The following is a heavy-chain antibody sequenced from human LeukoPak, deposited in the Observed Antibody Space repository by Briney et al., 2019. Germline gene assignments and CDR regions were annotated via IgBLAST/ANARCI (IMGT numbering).Heavy chain of an antibody. D-gene: IGHD6-13*01. CDR3: AKASIAAVGFDY. CDR2: IRYDGSNK. CDR1: GFTFSSYG. Sequence: QAGGSLRLSCAASGFTFSSYGMHWVRQAPGKGLEWVAFIRYDGSNKYYADSVKGRFTSSRDNSKNTLYLQMNSLRAEDTAVYYCAKASIAAVGFDYWGQGTLVTVSS. J-gene: IGHJ4*02. V-gene: IGHV3-30*02.